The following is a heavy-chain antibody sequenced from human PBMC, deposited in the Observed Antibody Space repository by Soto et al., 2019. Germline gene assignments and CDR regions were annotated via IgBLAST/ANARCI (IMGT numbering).Heavy chain of an antibody. CDR1: GGSISSGGYY. CDR2: IYYSGST. V-gene: IGHV4-31*03. Sequence: QVHLQESGPGLVKPSQTLSLTCTVSGGSISSGGYYWICIRQHPGKGLEWIGYIYYSGSTYYNPSLKSRVTISVDTSKNQFSLKLSSVTAADTAVYYCARDPPGSVPGAFDIWGQGTMVTVSS. CDR3: ARDPPGSVPGAFDI. J-gene: IGHJ3*02.